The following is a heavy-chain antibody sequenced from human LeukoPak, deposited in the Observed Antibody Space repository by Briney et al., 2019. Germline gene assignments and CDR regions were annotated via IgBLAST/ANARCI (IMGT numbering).Heavy chain of an antibody. CDR3: AKGDSSGWYESNWFDP. CDR2: ISDDGGRK. V-gene: IGHV3-30*04. CDR1: GFTFSGYP. Sequence: GRSLRLSCVASGFTFSGYPMHWVRQTPGKGLDWVAIISDDGGRKFYADSVEGRFTISRDNSKNTLFLQMNSLRAEDTALYYCAKGDSSGWYESNWFDPWGQGTLVTVSS. D-gene: IGHD6-19*01. J-gene: IGHJ5*02.